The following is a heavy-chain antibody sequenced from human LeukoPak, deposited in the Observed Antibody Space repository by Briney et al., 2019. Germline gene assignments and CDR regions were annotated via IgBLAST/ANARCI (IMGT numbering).Heavy chain of an antibody. CDR2: ISSSGSTI. Sequence: PGGSLRLSCAASGLTLDEYGMNWVRQAPGKGLEWVSYISSSGSTIYYADPVKGRFTISRDNAKNSLYLQMNSLRAEDTAVYYCAELGITMIGGVWGKGTTVTISS. J-gene: IGHJ6*04. V-gene: IGHV3-48*03. CDR1: GLTLDEYG. CDR3: AELGITMIGGV. D-gene: IGHD3-10*02.